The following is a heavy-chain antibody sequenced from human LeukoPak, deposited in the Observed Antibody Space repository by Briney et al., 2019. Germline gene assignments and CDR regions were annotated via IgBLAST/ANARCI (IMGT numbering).Heavy chain of an antibody. Sequence: ASVTVPFKASGYTFSDYYMHWVRQAPGQGLAWMGWINPNSGGTNYSQKFQGRVTMNRDTSISTAYMELNRLRSDDTAVYYCARGTIAVTGTIYFWGQGTLVTVSS. CDR2: INPNSGGT. CDR1: GYTFSDYY. D-gene: IGHD6-19*01. CDR3: ARGTIAVTGTIYF. J-gene: IGHJ4*02. V-gene: IGHV1-2*02.